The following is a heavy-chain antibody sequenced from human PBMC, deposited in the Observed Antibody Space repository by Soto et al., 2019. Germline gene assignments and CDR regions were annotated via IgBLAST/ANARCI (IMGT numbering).Heavy chain of an antibody. CDR1: GGSISSGGYY. D-gene: IGHD3-22*01. V-gene: IGHV4-31*03. Sequence: QVQLQESGPGLVKHSQTLSLTCTVSGGSISSGGYYWSWIRQHPGKGLEWIGYIYYSGSTYYNPSLKSRVTISVDTSKNQFSLKLSSVTAADTAVYYCARAFYDSSGYHDYWGQGTLVTVSS. J-gene: IGHJ4*02. CDR3: ARAFYDSSGYHDY. CDR2: IYYSGST.